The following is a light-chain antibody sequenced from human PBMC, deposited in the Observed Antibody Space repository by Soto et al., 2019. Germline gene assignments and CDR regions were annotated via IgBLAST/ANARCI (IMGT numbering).Light chain of an antibody. CDR1: QSISSW. CDR3: QQYNSYSRYT. J-gene: IGKJ2*01. Sequence: DIQMTQSPSTLSASVGDRVTITCRASQSISSWLAWYKQKPGKDPKLLIYDSSSLESGVQSRFSGSGSGTEFTLTISILQPDDFASYYCQQYNSYSRYTFGQGTKLEIK. CDR2: DSS. V-gene: IGKV1-5*01.